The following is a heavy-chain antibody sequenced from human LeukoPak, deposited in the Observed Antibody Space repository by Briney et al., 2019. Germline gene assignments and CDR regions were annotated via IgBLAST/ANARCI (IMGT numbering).Heavy chain of an antibody. D-gene: IGHD4-23*01. J-gene: IGHJ4*02. CDR1: KFTFSNYE. Sequence: GGSLRLSCAASKFTFSNYEMNWVRQAPGKGLEWVSYISSSDDTIYYADSVKGRFTISRDNAKNSLYLQMNSLRAEDTAVYYCARDYGGSSPFDYWGQGTLVTVSS. CDR3: ARDYGGSSPFDY. CDR2: ISSSDDTI. V-gene: IGHV3-48*03.